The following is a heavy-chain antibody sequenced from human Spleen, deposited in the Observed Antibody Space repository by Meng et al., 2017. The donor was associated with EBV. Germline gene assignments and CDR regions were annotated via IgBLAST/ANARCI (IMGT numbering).Heavy chain of an antibody. D-gene: IGHD5-12*01. CDR2: IYAGDGST. V-gene: IGHV1-3*01. Sequence: VQLVQCGAEVKKPGALVKLSCKASGYTFSTSAMHWVRQAPGQRLEWMGWIYAGDGSTKYSQRLQDRVTITRDTSASTSYMELSSLGSEDTAVYYCASYTSKGYAIDYWGRGTLVTVSS. J-gene: IGHJ4*02. CDR1: GYTFSTSA. CDR3: ASYTSKGYAIDY.